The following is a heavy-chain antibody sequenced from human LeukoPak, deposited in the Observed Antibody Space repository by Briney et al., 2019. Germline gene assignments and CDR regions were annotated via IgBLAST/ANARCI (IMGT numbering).Heavy chain of an antibody. CDR1: GGSISSYY. J-gene: IGHJ6*03. Sequence: SETLSLTCTVSGGSISSYYWSWIRQPPGKGLEWIGYIYYSGRNNYNPSLKSRVTISVDTSKNQFSLKLSSVTAADTAVYYCARGGYSYGFFTGYYMDVWGKGTTVTISS. CDR2: IYYSGRN. CDR3: ARGGYSYGFFTGYYMDV. V-gene: IGHV4-59*01. D-gene: IGHD5-18*01.